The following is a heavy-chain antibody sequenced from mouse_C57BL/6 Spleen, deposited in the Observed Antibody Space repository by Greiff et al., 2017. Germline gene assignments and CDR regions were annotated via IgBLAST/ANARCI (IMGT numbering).Heavy chain of an antibody. CDR1: GYTFTSYT. D-gene: IGHD3-2*02. CDR3: ASEETAQATNYVDY. Sequence: QVQLQQSGAELARPGASVKMSCKASGYTFTSYTMHWVKQRPGQGLEWIGYINPSSGYTKYNQKFKDKATLTADKSSSTAYRQLISLTSEDSAVYDCASEETAQATNYVDYWGQGTTLTGAS. CDR2: INPSSGYT. V-gene: IGHV1-4*01. J-gene: IGHJ2*01.